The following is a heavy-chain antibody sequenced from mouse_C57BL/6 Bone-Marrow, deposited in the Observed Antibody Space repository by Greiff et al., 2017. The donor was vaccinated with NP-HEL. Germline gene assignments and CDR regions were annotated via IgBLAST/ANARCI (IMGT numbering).Heavy chain of an antibody. CDR1: GYTFTSYW. CDR3: ARSYYYGSSYDWFAY. D-gene: IGHD1-1*01. Sequence: QLQQPGAELVKPGASVKMSCKASGYTFTSYWITWVKQRPGQGLEWIGDIYPGSGSTNYNEKFKSKATLTVDTSSSTAYMQLSSLTSEDAAVYYCARSYYYGSSYDWFAYWGQGTLVTVSA. J-gene: IGHJ3*01. CDR2: IYPGSGST. V-gene: IGHV1-55*01.